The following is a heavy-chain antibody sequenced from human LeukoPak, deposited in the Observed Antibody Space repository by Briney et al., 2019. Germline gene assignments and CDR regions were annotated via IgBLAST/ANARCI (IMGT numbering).Heavy chain of an antibody. D-gene: IGHD3-10*01. CDR3: AKDNACYYADY. V-gene: IGHV3-30*02. CDR1: GFSFNTYS. CDR2: IGYDGRNK. Sequence: GGSLRLSCAASGFSFNTYSMNWVRQAPGKGLEWVTFIGYDGRNKYYADSVKGRFTISRDNSKNTLYLQMNSLRAEDTAVYYCAKDNACYYADYWGQGTLVTVSS. J-gene: IGHJ4*02.